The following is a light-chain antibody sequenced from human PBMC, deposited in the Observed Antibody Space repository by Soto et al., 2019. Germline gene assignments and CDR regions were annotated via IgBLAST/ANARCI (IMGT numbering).Light chain of an antibody. Sequence: IQMTQSPSTLSASVGDRVTSTCRASQSISSWLAWYQQKPGKAPKLLIYKASSLESGVPSRFSGSGSGTDFTLTISSLEPEDSAVYYCQQRHMWPITFGQGTRLEI. CDR3: QQRHMWPIT. V-gene: IGKV1-5*03. J-gene: IGKJ5*01. CDR2: KAS. CDR1: QSISSW.